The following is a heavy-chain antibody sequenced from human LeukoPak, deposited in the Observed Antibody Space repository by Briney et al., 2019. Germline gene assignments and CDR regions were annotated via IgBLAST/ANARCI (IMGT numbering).Heavy chain of an antibody. CDR3: AKDIGPLTYDYDTSAYSGAFEY. CDR1: GFTFTTYW. J-gene: IGHJ4*02. CDR2: IKQDGTER. V-gene: IGHV3-7*03. Sequence: GESLRLSCAASGFTFTTYWMSWVRQAPGKGLEWVANIKQDGTERYYVDSVKGRFTISRDNAKNSLYLQMNSLRAEDTALYYCAKDIGPLTYDYDTSAYSGAFEYWGQGTLVTVSS. D-gene: IGHD3-22*01.